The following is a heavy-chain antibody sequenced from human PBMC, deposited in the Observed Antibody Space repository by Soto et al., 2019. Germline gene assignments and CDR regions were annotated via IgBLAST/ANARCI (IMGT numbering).Heavy chain of an antibody. CDR2: ISGSGDNT. CDR1: GIMFSSFA. CDR3: AKDRFGEIVVAITGRFFDY. V-gene: IGHV3-23*01. D-gene: IGHD3-22*01. Sequence: VQLLESGGGLVQPGGSLRLSCAASGIMFSSFAMNWVRQAPGRGLEWVSGISGSGDNTYYADSVKGRFTISRDNSKNTLVLQMHGLRAEDTAMYYCAKDRFGEIVVAITGRFFDYWGQGTLVTVSS. J-gene: IGHJ4*02.